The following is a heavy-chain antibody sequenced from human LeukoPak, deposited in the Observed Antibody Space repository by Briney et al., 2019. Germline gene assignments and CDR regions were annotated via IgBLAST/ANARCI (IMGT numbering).Heavy chain of an antibody. CDR3: AKNQGQWLVPVDY. D-gene: IGHD6-19*01. J-gene: IGHJ4*02. CDR1: GFTFSNYA. V-gene: IGHV3-23*01. Sequence: GGSLRLSCAASGFTFSNYAMSWVRQAPGKGLEWVSSINGSGGSPYYADSVKGRFTISRDNSKNTLYLQMNNLRAEDTALYYCAKNQGQWLVPVDYWGQGTLVTVSS. CDR2: INGSGGSP.